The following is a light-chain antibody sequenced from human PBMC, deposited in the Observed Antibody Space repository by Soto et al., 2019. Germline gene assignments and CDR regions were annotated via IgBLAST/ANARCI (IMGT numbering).Light chain of an antibody. CDR3: AAWDDSLNGRV. V-gene: IGLV1-44*01. Sequence: QAVVTQPPSASGTPGQRVTIPCSGTHSNIGRNSVNWYLQLPGTAPRLLIFSSNQRPLGVPDRFSGSRSGTSASLAITGLRSEDDAYYYCAAWDDSLNGRVFDGGTKLTVL. CDR1: HSNIGRNS. CDR2: SSN. J-gene: IGLJ3*02.